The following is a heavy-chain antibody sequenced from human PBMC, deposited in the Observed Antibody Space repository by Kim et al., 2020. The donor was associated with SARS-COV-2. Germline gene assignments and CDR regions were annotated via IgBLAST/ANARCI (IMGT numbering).Heavy chain of an antibody. CDR3: ARGHSGWSLSGFDY. D-gene: IGHD6-19*01. J-gene: IGHJ4*02. CDR1: GFTFSSYA. Sequence: GGSLRLSCAASGFTFSSYAMHWVRQAPGKGLEWVAVISYDGSNKYYADSVKGRFTISRDNSKNTLYLQMNSLRAEDTAVYYCARGHSGWSLSGFDYWGQGTLVTVSS. CDR2: ISYDGSNK. V-gene: IGHV3-30*04.